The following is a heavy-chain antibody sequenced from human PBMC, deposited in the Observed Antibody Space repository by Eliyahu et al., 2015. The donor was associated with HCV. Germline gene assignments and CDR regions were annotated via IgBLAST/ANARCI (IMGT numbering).Heavy chain of an antibody. CDR3: CRRPGPEPTTVPPSTGY. Sequence: EVQLVESGGGLVQPGGSLKLSCAGSGFTFSGSSIXWVRQAAGKGLEWVGRIRSRSNNYATDYAESVRGRFTVSRDDSKNTAYLQMNSLRTEDSAVYYCCRRPGPEPTTVPPSTGYWGRGTLVTVSS. J-gene: IGHJ4*02. V-gene: IGHV3-73*01. CDR2: IRSRSNNYAT. CDR1: GFTFSGSS. D-gene: IGHD4-17*01.